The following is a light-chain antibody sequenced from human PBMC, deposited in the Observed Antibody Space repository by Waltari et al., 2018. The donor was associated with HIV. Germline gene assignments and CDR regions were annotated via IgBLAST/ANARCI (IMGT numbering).Light chain of an antibody. CDR2: WAS. J-gene: IGKJ2*03. Sequence: IVMTQYPDSLAVSLGERATMNCKSSLSVLSPSNNKNYLAWDQQKPGQPPKLLIYWASTRESGVPERVRGSGSGTDFTLTIDTMEAEDAALYYCQQYYDVQSFGQGTKVEIK. CDR3: QQYYDVQS. V-gene: IGKV4-1*01. CDR1: LSVLSPSNNKNY.